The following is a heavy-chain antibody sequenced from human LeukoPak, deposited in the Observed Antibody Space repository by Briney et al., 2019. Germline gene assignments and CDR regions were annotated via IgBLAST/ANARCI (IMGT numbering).Heavy chain of an antibody. Sequence: QPGGSLRLSCVGSRFTFNSYGMHWVRQAPGKGLQWVAAITYDGSTRYHADSVKGRFTISRDNAKNSLYLQMNSLRAEDTAVYYCAELGITMIGGVWGKGTTVTISS. CDR3: AELGITMIGGV. D-gene: IGHD3-10*02. CDR2: ITYDGSTR. V-gene: IGHV3-30*18. CDR1: RFTFNSYG. J-gene: IGHJ6*04.